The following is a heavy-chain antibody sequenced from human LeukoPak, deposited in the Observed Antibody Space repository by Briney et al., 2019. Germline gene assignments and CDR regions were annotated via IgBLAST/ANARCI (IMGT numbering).Heavy chain of an antibody. CDR3: ASEGVSWADY. Sequence: GGSLRLSRAASGFTFSDYYMSWIRQAPGKGLEWVSVIYSGGSTYYADSVKGRFTISRDNSKNTLYLQMNSLRAEDAAVYYCASEGVSWADYWGQGTLVTVSS. J-gene: IGHJ4*02. CDR1: GFTFSDYY. D-gene: IGHD6-13*01. CDR2: IYSGGST. V-gene: IGHV3-66*01.